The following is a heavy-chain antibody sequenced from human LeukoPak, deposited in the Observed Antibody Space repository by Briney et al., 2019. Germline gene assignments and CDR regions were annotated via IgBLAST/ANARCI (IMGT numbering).Heavy chain of an antibody. CDR1: GFTFSSYG. Sequence: GRSLRLSCTASGFTFSSYGMHWVRQAPGKGLEWVAVIWYDGSNKYYADSVKGRFTISRDNSKNTLYLQMNSLRAEDTAVYYCAGEGRSENWFDPWGQGTLVTVSS. CDR3: AGEGRSENWFDP. J-gene: IGHJ5*02. V-gene: IGHV3-33*01. CDR2: IWYDGSNK. D-gene: IGHD1-26*01.